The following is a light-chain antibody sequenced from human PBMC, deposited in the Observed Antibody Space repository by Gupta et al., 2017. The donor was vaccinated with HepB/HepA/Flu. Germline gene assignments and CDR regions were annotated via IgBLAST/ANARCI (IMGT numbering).Light chain of an antibody. CDR3: QHYYDYPRT. CDR1: QDINIL. V-gene: IGKV1-8*01. J-gene: IGKJ1*01. CDR2: DAS. Sequence: IRLTQSPSSFSASTEDTVTITCRASQDINILLAWYQQKPGNAPNLLIPDASTLQSGVPLRFSGSGSGTDFSLTINSLQPEDFATYYCQHYYDYPRTFGQGTKVEIK.